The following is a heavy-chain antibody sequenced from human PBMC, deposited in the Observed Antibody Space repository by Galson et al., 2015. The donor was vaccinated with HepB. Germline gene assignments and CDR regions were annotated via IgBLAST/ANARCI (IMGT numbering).Heavy chain of an antibody. V-gene: IGHV3-74*01. CDR1: GLTFSWSR. J-gene: IGHJ6*02. CDR2: VKSDGILT. CDR3: ASLDIDV. Sequence: SLGLSGAASGLTFSWSRLACVDHGPGEGLVRVSRVKSDGILTTISGADKSRFTLSRDNARNTLYQQINSLRVEDTAVYYCASLDIDVWGQGTTVTVSS.